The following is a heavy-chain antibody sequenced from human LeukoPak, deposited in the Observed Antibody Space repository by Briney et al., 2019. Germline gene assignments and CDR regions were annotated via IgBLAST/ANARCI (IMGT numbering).Heavy chain of an antibody. CDR1: GYTFTSYY. Sequence: ASVKVSFKASGYTFTSYYMHWVRQAPGQGLEWVGIINPSGGSTSYAQKFQGRVTITADESTSTAYMELSSLRSEDTAVYYCAGGVAADGTYVYWGQGTLVTVSS. J-gene: IGHJ4*02. CDR2: INPSGGST. CDR3: AGGVAADGTYVY. D-gene: IGHD6-13*01. V-gene: IGHV1-46*01.